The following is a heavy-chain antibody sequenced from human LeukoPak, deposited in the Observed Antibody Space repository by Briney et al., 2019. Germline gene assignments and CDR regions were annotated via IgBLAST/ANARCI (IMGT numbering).Heavy chain of an antibody. V-gene: IGHV4-38-2*02. D-gene: IGHD2-21*02. Sequence: SETLSLTCTVSGYSISDGCYWGWIRQPPGRGLERIGSIYHSGSTYYNPSLTSRVTMSVDTSKNQFSLKLSSVTAADTAVYYCARVGMTPIADAFDIWGQGTMVSVSS. CDR3: ARVGMTPIADAFDI. CDR2: IYHSGST. J-gene: IGHJ3*02. CDR1: GYSISDGCY.